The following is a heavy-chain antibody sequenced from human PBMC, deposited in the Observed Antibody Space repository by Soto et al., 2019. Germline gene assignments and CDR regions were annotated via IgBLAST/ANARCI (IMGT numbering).Heavy chain of an antibody. J-gene: IGHJ4*02. D-gene: IGHD5-18*01. V-gene: IGHV4-61*01. CDR3: ATKAGGIRGLDY. Sequence: QVQLQESGPGLVKPSETLSLTCTVSGGSVSSGSYYWGWIRQPPGKGLEYIGYIYNSGTTNYSPSLKSRVTISVDTSKNQFSLNLSSVTAADTAVYYCATKAGGIRGLDYWGQGTLVTVSS. CDR2: IYNSGTT. CDR1: GGSVSSGSYY.